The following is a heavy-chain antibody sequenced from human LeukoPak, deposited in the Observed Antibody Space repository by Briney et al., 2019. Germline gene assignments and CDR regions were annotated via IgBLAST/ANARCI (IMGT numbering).Heavy chain of an antibody. CDR3: AREGYDSSGYYYPDY. V-gene: IGHV4-39*07. D-gene: IGHD3-22*01. J-gene: IGHJ4*02. Sequence: PSETLSLTCTVSGGSISSSSYYWGWIRQPPGKGLEWIGSIQYSGSTFYNPSLKSRVTISVGTSKNQFSLKLSSVTAADTAVYYCAREGYDSSGYYYPDYWGQGTLVTVSS. CDR2: IQYSGST. CDR1: GGSISSSSYY.